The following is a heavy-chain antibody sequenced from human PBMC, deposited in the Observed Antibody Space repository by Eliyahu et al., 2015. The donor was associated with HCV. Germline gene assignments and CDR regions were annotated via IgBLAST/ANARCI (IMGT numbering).Heavy chain of an antibody. Sequence: QVLLVQSGAEVKKPGASVKVSCXASGYXFTTYFIHWLRQAPGQGLEWMGIIDPRADSTGYAQKFRGRVTMTRDTSTSTVFMELSSLRSEDAAVYYCARDLPGFNGYYYFEYWGQGTVVTVSS. V-gene: IGHV1-46*01. CDR3: ARDLPGFNGYYYFEY. D-gene: IGHD3-22*01. J-gene: IGHJ4*02. CDR1: GYXFTTYF. CDR2: IDPRADST.